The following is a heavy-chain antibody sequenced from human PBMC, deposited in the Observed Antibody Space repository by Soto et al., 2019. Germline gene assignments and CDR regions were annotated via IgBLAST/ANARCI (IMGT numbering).Heavy chain of an antibody. CDR2: INPNTGVT. Sequence: GASVKVSCKASGYTLTGYYMHWVRQAPGQGLEWLGWINPNTGVTKYAHDFQGRVTMTRDTSISTTYMELSRLRSDDTAVYYCARGGYLLLNWLDPWG. V-gene: IGHV1-2*07. J-gene: IGHJ5*02. CDR1: GYTLTGYY. D-gene: IGHD1-1*01. CDR3: ARGGYLLLNWLDP.